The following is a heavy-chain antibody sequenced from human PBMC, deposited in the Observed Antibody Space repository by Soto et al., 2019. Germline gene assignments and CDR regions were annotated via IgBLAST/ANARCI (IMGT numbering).Heavy chain of an antibody. CDR1: GFTFSSYA. D-gene: IGHD2-15*01. J-gene: IGHJ6*02. V-gene: IGHV3-30-3*01. Sequence: QVQLVESGGGVVQPGRSLRLSCAASGFTFSSYAMHWVRQAPGKGLEWVAVISYDGSNKYYADSVKGRFTISRDNSKNTLYLQMNSLRAEGTAVYYCARLGYCSGGSCYEGYYYYGMDVWGQGTTVTVSS. CDR3: ARLGYCSGGSCYEGYYYYGMDV. CDR2: ISYDGSNK.